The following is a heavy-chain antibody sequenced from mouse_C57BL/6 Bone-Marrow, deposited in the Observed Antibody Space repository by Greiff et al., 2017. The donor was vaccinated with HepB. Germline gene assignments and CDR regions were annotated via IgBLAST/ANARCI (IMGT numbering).Heavy chain of an antibody. V-gene: IGHV1-82*01. Sequence: VQLQQSGPELVKPGASVKISCKASGYAFSSSWMNWVKQRPGKGLEWIGRIYPGDGDTNYNGKFKGKATLTADKSSSTAYMQLSSLTSEDSAVSFCARGGLYYGYPYWGQGTLVTVSA. CDR3: ARGGLYYGYPY. CDR2: IYPGDGDT. J-gene: IGHJ3*01. CDR1: GYAFSSSW. D-gene: IGHD2-2*01.